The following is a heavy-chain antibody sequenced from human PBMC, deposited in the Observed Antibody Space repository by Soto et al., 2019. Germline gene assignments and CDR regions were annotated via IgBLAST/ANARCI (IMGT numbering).Heavy chain of an antibody. CDR1: GGSISSGGYY. V-gene: IGHV4-31*03. D-gene: IGHD3-3*01. CDR2: IYYSGST. CDR3: AREFSAYYDFWSGPRGWFDP. Sequence: SETLSLTCTVSGGSISSGGYYWSWIRQHPGKGLEWIGYIYYSGSTYYNPSLKSRVTISVDTSKNQFSLKLSSVTAADAAVYYCAREFSAYYDFWSGPRGWFDPWGQGTLVTVSS. J-gene: IGHJ5*02.